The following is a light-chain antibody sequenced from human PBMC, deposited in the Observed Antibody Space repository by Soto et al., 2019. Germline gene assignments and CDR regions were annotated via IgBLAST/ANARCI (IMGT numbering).Light chain of an antibody. CDR1: QSVATN. Sequence: EAGLTQSPATLSVSPGERATLSCRASQSVATNLAWYQQRPGQAPRLLIYGASKRAVGLPARFSGSGSGTEFTLPITSLQSEDFAVYYCQQYNNWPQTFGQGTKVDIK. J-gene: IGKJ1*01. CDR3: QQYNNWPQT. V-gene: IGKV3-15*01. CDR2: GAS.